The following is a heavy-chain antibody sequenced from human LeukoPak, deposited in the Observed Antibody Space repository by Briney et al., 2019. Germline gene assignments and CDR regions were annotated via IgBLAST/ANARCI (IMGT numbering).Heavy chain of an antibody. CDR3: ARDWGDVGSGGSGNFDY. J-gene: IGHJ4*02. CDR2: ISAYNGNT. CDR1: GYTFTSYG. D-gene: IGHD3-16*01. V-gene: IGHV1-18*01. Sequence: GASVKVSCKASGYTFTSYGISWVRQAPGQGLEWMGWISAYNGNTNYAQKLQGRVTMTTDTSTSTAYMELRSLRSDDTAVYYCARDWGDVGSGGSGNFDYWGQGTLVTASS.